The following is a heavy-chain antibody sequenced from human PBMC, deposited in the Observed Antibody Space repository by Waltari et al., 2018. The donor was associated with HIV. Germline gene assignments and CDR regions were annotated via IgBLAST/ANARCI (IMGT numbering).Heavy chain of an antibody. CDR1: EFNFSSHW. J-gene: IGHJ5*02. V-gene: IGHV3-74*01. CDR2: INSDGSST. D-gene: IGHD3-16*01. CDR3: AREAGGVDNWFDP. Sequence: EVQLVESGGGLVQPGGSLRLACEDSEFNFSSHWMHWVSPAPGNGLVWVSRINSDGSSTSYADSVKGRFTISRDNAKNTLYLQMNSLRAEDTAVYYCAREAGGVDNWFDPWGQGTLVTVSS.